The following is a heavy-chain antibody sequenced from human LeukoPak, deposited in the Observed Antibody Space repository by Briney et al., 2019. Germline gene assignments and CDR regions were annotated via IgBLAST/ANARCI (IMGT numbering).Heavy chain of an antibody. J-gene: IGHJ5*02. Sequence: SQTLSLTCAISGDSVSSNSAAWNWIRQSPSRGLEWLGRTYYRSKWYNDYAISVKSRIAINPDTSKNQFSLQLNSVTPEDTAVYYCASSLYSAYDVRFDPWGQGTVVTVSS. CDR1: GDSVSSNSAA. V-gene: IGHV6-1*01. CDR2: TYYRSKWYN. D-gene: IGHD5-12*01. CDR3: ASSLYSAYDVRFDP.